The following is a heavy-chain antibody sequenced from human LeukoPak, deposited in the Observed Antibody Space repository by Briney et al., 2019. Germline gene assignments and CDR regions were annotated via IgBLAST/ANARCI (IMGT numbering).Heavy chain of an antibody. D-gene: IGHD2-2*01. J-gene: IGHJ4*02. CDR2: IKQEGSEK. Sequence: PGGSLRLSCAASGITFSSSWMSWVRQAPGKGLGWVANIKQEGSEKYYVDSVKGRFSISRDNAKNSLYLQMNSLRAEDTAVYYCARAARYSICTSCPLPFDYWGQGTLVTVSS. CDR3: ARAARYSICTSCPLPFDY. V-gene: IGHV3-7*01. CDR1: GITFSSSW.